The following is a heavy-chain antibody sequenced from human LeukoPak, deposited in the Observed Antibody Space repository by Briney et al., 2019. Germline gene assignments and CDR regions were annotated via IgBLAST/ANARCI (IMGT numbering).Heavy chain of an antibody. CDR3: ARATTDRRQIPAARLDY. D-gene: IGHD2-2*01. CDR1: GGSISRDPYY. J-gene: IGHJ4*02. CDR2: IFDSGTT. V-gene: IGHV4-30-4*02. Sequence: PSETLSLTCTVSGGSISRDPYYWTWLRQSPGKGLEWLGHIFDSGTTYYNPSLKSRLSISVDTSRDQFSLKLTSVTAADTAVYYCARATTDRRQIPAARLDYWGQGTLVTVSS.